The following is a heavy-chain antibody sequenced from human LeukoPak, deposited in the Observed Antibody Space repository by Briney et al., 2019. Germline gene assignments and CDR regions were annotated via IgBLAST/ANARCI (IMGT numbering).Heavy chain of an antibody. V-gene: IGHV1-46*01. CDR2: INPSGGST. J-gene: IGHJ6*03. CDR3: ARDFGYCSGGSCYSVFYYYYYYMDV. D-gene: IGHD2-15*01. CDR1: GYTFTIYY. Sequence: ASVKVSCKASGYTFTIYYMHWVRQAPGQGLEWMGIINPSGGSTSYAQKFHGRVTMTRDMSTSTVYMELSRLRSDDTAVYYCARDFGYCSGGSCYSVFYYYYYYMDVWGKGTTVTISS.